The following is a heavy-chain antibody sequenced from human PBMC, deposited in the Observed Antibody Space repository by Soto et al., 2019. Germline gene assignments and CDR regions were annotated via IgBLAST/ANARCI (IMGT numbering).Heavy chain of an antibody. Sequence: PSETLSLTCTVSGGSISSGGYYWSWIRQHPGKGLEWIGYIYYSGSTYYNPSLKSRVTISVDTSKNQFSLKLSSVTAADTAVYYCARDPGLWFGELLYPTYYFDYWGQGTLVTVSS. CDR2: IYYSGST. V-gene: IGHV4-31*03. J-gene: IGHJ4*02. D-gene: IGHD3-10*01. CDR1: GGSISSGGYY. CDR3: ARDPGLWFGELLYPTYYFDY.